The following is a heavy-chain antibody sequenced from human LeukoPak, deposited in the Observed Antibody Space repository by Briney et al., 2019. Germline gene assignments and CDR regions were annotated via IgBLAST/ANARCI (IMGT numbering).Heavy chain of an antibody. CDR2: IRYDGSNK. CDR1: GFTFSSYG. J-gene: IGHJ4*02. CDR3: ARKGGYCSSTSCYDY. Sequence: GGSLRLSCAASGFTFSSYGMHWVRQAPGKGLEWVAFIRYDGSNKYYADSVKGRFTISRDNSKNTLYLQMNSLRAEDTAVYYCARKGGYCSSTSCYDYWGQGTLVTVSS. D-gene: IGHD2-2*01. V-gene: IGHV3-30*02.